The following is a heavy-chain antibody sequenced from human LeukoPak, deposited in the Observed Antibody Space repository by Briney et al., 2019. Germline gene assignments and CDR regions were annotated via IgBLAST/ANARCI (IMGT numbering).Heavy chain of an antibody. D-gene: IGHD6-13*01. CDR2: ISGSGGNA. J-gene: IGHJ4*02. Sequence: GGSLRLSCAASGLIFDNCAMTWVRQAPGKGLEWVSIISGSGGNAYYAGSVKGRFTISRDNFKNTVYLQMNSLRADDTAIYYCAKARSSTWDYYFDSWGQGTLVTVSS. CDR3: AKARSSTWDYYFDS. V-gene: IGHV3-23*01. CDR1: GLIFDNCA.